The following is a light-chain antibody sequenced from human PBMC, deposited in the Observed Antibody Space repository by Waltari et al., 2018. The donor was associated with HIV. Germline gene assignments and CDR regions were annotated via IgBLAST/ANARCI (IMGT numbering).Light chain of an antibody. Sequence: QSALTQPASVSGSPGQSITISCTGTSSDVGAYNYVSWYQQHPDRAPKLMIYEVSNRPLGVSNRFSGSKSDNTASLTISGLQGEDEADYYCTSYTSSTHVIFGGGTKLTVL. V-gene: IGLV2-14*01. J-gene: IGLJ2*01. CDR2: EVS. CDR1: SSDVGAYNY. CDR3: TSYTSSTHVI.